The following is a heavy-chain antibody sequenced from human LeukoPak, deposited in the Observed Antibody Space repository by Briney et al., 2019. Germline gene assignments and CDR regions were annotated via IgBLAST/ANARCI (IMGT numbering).Heavy chain of an antibody. V-gene: IGHV4-59*12. J-gene: IGHJ6*03. CDR1: GGSISSYY. CDR2: IYYSGST. CDR3: ARVSDFWSGNYYYYYMDV. D-gene: IGHD3-3*01. Sequence: SETLSLTCTVSGGSISSYYWSWIRQPPGKGLEWIGYIYYSGSTNYNPSLKSRVTISVDTSKNQFSLKLSSVTAADTAVYYCARVSDFWSGNYYYYYMDVWGKGTTVTVSS.